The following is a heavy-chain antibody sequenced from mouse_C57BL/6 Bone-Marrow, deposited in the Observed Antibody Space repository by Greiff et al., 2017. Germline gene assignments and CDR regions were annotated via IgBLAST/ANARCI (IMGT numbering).Heavy chain of an antibody. CDR3: ASFGPCYRKYCSYFAV. Sequence: QVQLQQSGAELVKPGASVKMSCKASGYTFTSYWIPWVKQRPGQGLEWIGVIYPGSGSTNYNEKFKSKATLTVDTSSSTAYMQLSSLTSEDSAVXYGASFGPCYRKYCSYFAVWGTGTTVTVSS. CDR2: IYPGSGST. CDR1: GYTFTSYW. J-gene: IGHJ1*03. D-gene: IGHD2-5*01. V-gene: IGHV1-55*01.